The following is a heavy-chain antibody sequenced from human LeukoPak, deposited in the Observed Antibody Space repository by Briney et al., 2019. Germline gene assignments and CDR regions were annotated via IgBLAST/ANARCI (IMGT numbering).Heavy chain of an antibody. J-gene: IGHJ4*02. D-gene: IGHD2-15*01. CDR1: GYTLTELS. Sequence: EASVKVSCKVSGYTLTELSMHWVRQAPGKGLEWMGGFDPEDGETIYAQKFQGRVTMTEDASTDTACMELSSLRSEDTAVYYCATVIPGDDAVAFDYWGQGTLVTVSS. CDR2: FDPEDGET. CDR3: ATVIPGDDAVAFDY. V-gene: IGHV1-24*01.